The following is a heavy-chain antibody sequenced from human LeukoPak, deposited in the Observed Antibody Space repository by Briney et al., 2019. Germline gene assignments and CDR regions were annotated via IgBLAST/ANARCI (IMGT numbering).Heavy chain of an antibody. D-gene: IGHD3-16*02. V-gene: IGHV3-21*01. CDR2: ISGSSSYI. CDR3: ARVPAGVIGMKDAFDI. J-gene: IGHJ3*02. CDR1: GFIFSSYS. Sequence: GGSLRPSCAASGFIFSSYSMNWVRQAPGKGLEWVSSISGSSSYIYYADSVKGRFTISRHNAKNSLYLQMNSLRAEDTAVYYCARVPAGVIGMKDAFDIWGQGTMVTVSS.